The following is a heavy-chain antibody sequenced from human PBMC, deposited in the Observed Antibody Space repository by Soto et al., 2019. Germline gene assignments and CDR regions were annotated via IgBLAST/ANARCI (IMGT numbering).Heavy chain of an antibody. V-gene: IGHV1-8*01. J-gene: IGHJ5*02. D-gene: IGHD3-16*01. CDR3: ARMATFGSLNWSDP. Sequence: GASVKVSCNASGYSFTNNDVSWVRQATGQGLEWMGWMNPGSGDTGYAQKFQGRVTMTMDISIATAYLELSSLRSDDTAIYYCARMATFGSLNWSDPWGQGTLVTVS. CDR1: GYSFTNND. CDR2: MNPGSGDT.